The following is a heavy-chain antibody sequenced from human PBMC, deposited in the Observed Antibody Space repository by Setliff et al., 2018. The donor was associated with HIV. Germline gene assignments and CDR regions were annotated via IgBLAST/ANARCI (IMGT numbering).Heavy chain of an antibody. CDR1: GHSLSELT. Sequence: GPSVKVSCKVIGHSLSELTVHWVRQAPGKGLEWMGGFDPEDGETIYAEKFRGRVTMTRDTSTSTVYMDLRNLRSEDTAVYYCARNQGDSSGWYAGDYWGHGTLVTVSS. CDR3: ARNQGDSSGWYAGDY. J-gene: IGHJ4*01. CDR2: FDPEDGET. D-gene: IGHD6-19*01. V-gene: IGHV1-24*01.